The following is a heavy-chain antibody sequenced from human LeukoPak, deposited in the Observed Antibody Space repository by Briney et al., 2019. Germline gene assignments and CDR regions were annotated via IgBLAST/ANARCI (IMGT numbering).Heavy chain of an antibody. CDR3: ARLSGYSSGHYYSDY. D-gene: IGHD3-22*01. CDR2: IYYRGST. Sequence: SETLSLTCTVSGGSISSGGYYWRWIRQHPGKGLEWIGYIYYRGSTNYNPSLKSRVTISVDTSKNQFSLKLSSVTAADTAVYYCARLSGYSSGHYYSDYWGQGTLVTVSS. J-gene: IGHJ4*02. V-gene: IGHV4-61*08. CDR1: GGSISSGGYY.